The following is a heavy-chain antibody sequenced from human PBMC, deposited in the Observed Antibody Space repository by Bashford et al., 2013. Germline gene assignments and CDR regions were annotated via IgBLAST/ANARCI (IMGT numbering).Heavy chain of an antibody. Sequence: WVRQMPGKGLEWMGIIYPRDSDTRYSPSFQGQVTISADKSISTAYLQWSSLKASDTAMYYCARVGFGDASFDYWGQGTLVTVSS. CDR3: ARVGFGDASFDY. V-gene: IGHV5-51*01. D-gene: IGHD3-10*01. CDR2: IYPRDSDT. J-gene: IGHJ4*02.